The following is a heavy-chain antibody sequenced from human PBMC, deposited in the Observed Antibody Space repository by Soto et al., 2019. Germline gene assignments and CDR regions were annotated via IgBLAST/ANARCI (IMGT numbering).Heavy chain of an antibody. Sequence: GESLKISCKGSGYSFTSYWIGWVRQMPGKGLEWMGIIYPGDSDTRYSPSFQGQVTISADKSISTAYLQWSSLKASDTAMYYCARGHYTYYYDSSGSKYYYYYGMDVWGQGTTVTVSS. CDR2: IYPGDSDT. D-gene: IGHD3-22*01. CDR1: GYSFTSYW. CDR3: ARGHYTYYYDSSGSKYYYYYGMDV. V-gene: IGHV5-51*01. J-gene: IGHJ6*02.